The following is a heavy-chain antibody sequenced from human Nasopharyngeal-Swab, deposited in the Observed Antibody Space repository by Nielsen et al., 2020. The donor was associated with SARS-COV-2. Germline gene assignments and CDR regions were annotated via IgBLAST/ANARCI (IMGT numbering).Heavy chain of an antibody. CDR1: GFTFSSYA. CDR3: AKVASSSWYNYFDY. D-gene: IGHD6-13*01. V-gene: IGHV3-23*03. Sequence: GGPLRLSCAASGFTFSSYAMSWVRQAPGKGLEWVSVIYSGGSSTYYADSVKGRFTISRDNSKNTLYLQMNSLRAEDTAVYYCAKVASSSWYNYFDYWGQGTLVTVSS. CDR2: IYSGGSST. J-gene: IGHJ4*02.